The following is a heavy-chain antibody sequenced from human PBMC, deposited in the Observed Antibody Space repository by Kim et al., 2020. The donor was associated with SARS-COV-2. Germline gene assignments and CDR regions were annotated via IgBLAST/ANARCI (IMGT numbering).Heavy chain of an antibody. Sequence: ASVKVSCKASGYTFTSYAMHWVRQAPGQRLEWMGWINAGNGNTKYSQKFQGRVTITRDTSASTAYMELSSLRSEDTAVYYCARGLSRGTPESYWGQGTLVTVSS. CDR1: GYTFTSYA. V-gene: IGHV1-3*01. D-gene: IGHD3-22*01. CDR2: INAGNGNT. CDR3: ARGLSRGTPESY. J-gene: IGHJ4*02.